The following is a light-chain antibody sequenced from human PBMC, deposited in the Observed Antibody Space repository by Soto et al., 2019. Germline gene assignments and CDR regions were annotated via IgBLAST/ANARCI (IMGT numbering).Light chain of an antibody. V-gene: IGLV2-8*01. CDR3: SSYAGTNNVV. Sequence: QSALTQPPSASGSPGQSVTISCTGTSSDVGGYNYVSWYQLLPGKAPKLMIYDVSKRPSGVPDRFSGSKSGNTASLTVSGLQAEDEADYFCSSYAGTNNVVFGGGIKLTVL. CDR2: DVS. CDR1: SSDVGGYNY. J-gene: IGLJ2*01.